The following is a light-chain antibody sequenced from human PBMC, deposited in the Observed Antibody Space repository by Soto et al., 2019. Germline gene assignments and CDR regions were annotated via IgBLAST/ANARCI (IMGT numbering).Light chain of an antibody. Sequence: QSVLTQPPSVSGAPGQRVTISCTGSSSNIGTGYDVHWYQQLPGTAPKFLIYGNNKRPSGVPDRFSGSKSGTSASLAITGLQAEDEADYYCQSYDSSMSAEVFGTGTKVTVL. CDR3: QSYDSSMSAEV. V-gene: IGLV1-40*01. CDR1: SSNIGTGYD. J-gene: IGLJ1*01. CDR2: GNN.